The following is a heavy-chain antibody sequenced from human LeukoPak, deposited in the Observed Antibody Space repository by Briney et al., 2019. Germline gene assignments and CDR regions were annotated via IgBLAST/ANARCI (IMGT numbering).Heavy chain of an antibody. CDR2: ISGSGGST. D-gene: IGHD3-9*01. V-gene: IGHV3-23*01. J-gene: IGHJ5*02. CDR1: GFTFSSYA. Sequence: TGGSLRLSCAASGFTFSSYAMSWVRQAPGKGLEWVSAISGSGGSTYYADSVKGRFTISRDNAKNSLYLQMNSLRAEDTAVYYCARARGDFDWFNWFDPWGQGTLVTVSS. CDR3: ARARGDFDWFNWFDP.